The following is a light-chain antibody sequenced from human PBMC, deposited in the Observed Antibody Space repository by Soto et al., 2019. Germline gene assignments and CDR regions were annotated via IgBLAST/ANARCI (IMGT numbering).Light chain of an antibody. V-gene: IGKV3-11*01. CDR1: QSISSS. CDR2: DTF. Sequence: EVVLTQSPATLSLSPGERGTLSCRASQSISSSLAWYQQKPGQAPRLLIYDTFNRAAGIPARFRGSGSGTDFTITISSLEPEDFAVYFRQQRFSWPRTFGQGTKVEIK. J-gene: IGKJ1*01. CDR3: QQRFSWPRT.